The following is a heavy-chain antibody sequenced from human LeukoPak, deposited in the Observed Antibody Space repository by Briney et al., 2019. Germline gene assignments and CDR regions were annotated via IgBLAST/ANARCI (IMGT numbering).Heavy chain of an antibody. CDR2: IYYSGST. CDR3: ARDIGGYDPKGGANWFDP. Sequence: PSETLSLTCTVSGGSISSYYWSWIRQPPGKGLEWIGYIYYSGSTNYNPSLKSRVTISVDTSKNQFSLKLSSVTAADTDVYYCARDIGGYDPKGGANWFDPWGQGTLVTVSS. D-gene: IGHD5-12*01. CDR1: GGSISSYY. V-gene: IGHV4-59*01. J-gene: IGHJ5*02.